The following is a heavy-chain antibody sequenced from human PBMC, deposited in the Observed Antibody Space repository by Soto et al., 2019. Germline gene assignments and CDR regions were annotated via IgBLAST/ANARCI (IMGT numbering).Heavy chain of an antibody. CDR2: IIPIFGTA. D-gene: IGHD2-2*01. J-gene: IGHJ5*02. V-gene: IGHV1-69*12. CDR1: GGTFRSYA. CDR3: ARDLDIVLVPAANSWFDP. Sequence: QVQLVQSGAEVKKPGSSVKVSCKASGGTFRSYAISWVRQAPGQGLEWMGGIIPIFGTANYAQKFQGRVTITADESTSTAYMELSSLRSEDTAVYYCARDLDIVLVPAANSWFDPWGQGTLVTVSS.